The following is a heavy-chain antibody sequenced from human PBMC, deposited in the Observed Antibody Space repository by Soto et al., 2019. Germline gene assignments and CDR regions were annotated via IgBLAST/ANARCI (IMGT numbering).Heavy chain of an antibody. CDR3: AAEGYSHGSNWFDP. V-gene: IGHV3-33*01. J-gene: IGHJ5*02. Sequence: PGGSLRLSCAASGFTFSSYGMHWVRQAPGKGLEWVAVIWYDGSNKYYADSVKGRFTISRDNSKNTLYLQMNSLRAEDTAVYYCAAEGYSHGSNWFDPWGQGTLVTVSS. CDR2: IWYDGSNK. CDR1: GFTFSSYG. D-gene: IGHD5-18*01.